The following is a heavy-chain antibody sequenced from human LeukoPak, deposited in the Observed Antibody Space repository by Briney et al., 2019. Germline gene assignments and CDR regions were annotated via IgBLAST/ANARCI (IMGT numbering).Heavy chain of an antibody. V-gene: IGHV4-34*01. CDR2: INHSGSN. D-gene: IGHD4-17*01. Sequence: KPSESLSLTCAVYGVSFSGYCWSWVRQPPGKGPEWVAEINHSGSNNYNPSLKSRVIISVDTSKNKFLLKLSSGRAADGTVYYCARGLRYGGSPDWGEGTLVTVPS. CDR1: GVSFSGYC. J-gene: IGHJ4*02. CDR3: ARGLRYGGSPD.